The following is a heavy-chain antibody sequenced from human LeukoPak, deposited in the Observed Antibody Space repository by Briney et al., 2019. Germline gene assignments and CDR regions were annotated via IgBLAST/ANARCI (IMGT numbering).Heavy chain of an antibody. CDR2: IYYSGST. V-gene: IGHV4-39*01. Sequence: SETLSLTCTVSGGSISSSSYYWGWIRQPPGKGLEWIGSIYYSGSTYYNPSLKSQVTISVDTSKNQFSLKLSSVTAADTAVYYCARRSISLSDWFDPWGQGTLVTVSS. D-gene: IGHD3-3*01. CDR3: ARRSISLSDWFDP. CDR1: GGSISSSSYY. J-gene: IGHJ5*02.